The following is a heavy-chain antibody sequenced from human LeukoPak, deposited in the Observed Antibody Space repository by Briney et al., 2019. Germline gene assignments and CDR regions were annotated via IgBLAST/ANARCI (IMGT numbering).Heavy chain of an antibody. CDR2: ISSSSSYI. Sequence: GGSLRLSCAASGFTFSNYWMSWVRQAPGKGLEWVSSISSSSSYIYYADSVKGRFTISRDNAKNSLYLQMNSLRAEDTAVYYCARGYDSSGYYADWGQGTLVTVSS. J-gene: IGHJ4*02. CDR1: GFTFSNYW. D-gene: IGHD3-22*01. CDR3: ARGYDSSGYYAD. V-gene: IGHV3-21*01.